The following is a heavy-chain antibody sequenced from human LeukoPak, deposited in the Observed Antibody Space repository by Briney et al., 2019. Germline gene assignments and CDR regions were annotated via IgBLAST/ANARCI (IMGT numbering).Heavy chain of an antibody. D-gene: IGHD3-22*01. J-gene: IGHJ4*02. V-gene: IGHV3-23*01. Sequence: GGSLRLSCAASGFTFSSSAMSWVRQAPGKGLEWVSVISGSGSSTSYADSVKGRFTISRDNSKNTLYLQMNNLRAEDTAVYYCAKDPPDSTGYYPFAYWGQGTLVTVSS. CDR3: AKDPPDSTGYYPFAY. CDR2: ISGSGSST. CDR1: GFTFSSSA.